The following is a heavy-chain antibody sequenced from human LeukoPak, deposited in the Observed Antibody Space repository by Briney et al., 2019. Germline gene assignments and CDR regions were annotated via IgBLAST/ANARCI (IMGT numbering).Heavy chain of an antibody. J-gene: IGHJ4*02. CDR1: GGIFANYA. CDR2: IIPIFGSG. V-gene: IGHV1-69*01. D-gene: IGHD3-3*01. Sequence: ASVKVSCKASGGIFANYAISWVRKAPGQGLEGMGGIIPIFGSGHSAQKFQGRLTITADESTRTTYMELSSLRSEDTAVYYCAKGHDDFRQFDFWGQGTLVIVSS. CDR3: AKGHDDFRQFDF.